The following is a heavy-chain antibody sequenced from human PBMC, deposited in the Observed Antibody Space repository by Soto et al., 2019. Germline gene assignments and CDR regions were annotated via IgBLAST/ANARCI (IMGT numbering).Heavy chain of an antibody. D-gene: IGHD4-17*01. CDR3: AGDSTVNKYWFDP. CDR1: GGSISSSNW. CDR2: IYHGGST. J-gene: IGHJ5*02. Sequence: QVQLQESGPGLVKPSGTLSLTCAVSGGSISSSNWWRWVRQPPGKGREGIGEIYHGGSTNYNPPLKSRVTISVDKSKNHFSPKLNSVTAADMAVYYCAGDSTVNKYWFDPWGQGTLVTVAS. V-gene: IGHV4-4*02.